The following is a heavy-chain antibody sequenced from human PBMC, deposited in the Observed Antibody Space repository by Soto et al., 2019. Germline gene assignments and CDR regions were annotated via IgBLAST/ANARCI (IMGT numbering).Heavy chain of an antibody. Sequence: SETLSLTCAVYGGSFSGYYWSWIRQPPGKGLEWIGEINHSGSTNYNPSLKSRVTISVDTSKNQFSLKLSSVTAADTAVYYCARIRSAARPWGWFDPWGQETLVTVS. CDR2: INHSGST. D-gene: IGHD6-6*01. J-gene: IGHJ5*02. CDR3: ARIRSAARPWGWFDP. V-gene: IGHV4-34*01. CDR1: GGSFSGYY.